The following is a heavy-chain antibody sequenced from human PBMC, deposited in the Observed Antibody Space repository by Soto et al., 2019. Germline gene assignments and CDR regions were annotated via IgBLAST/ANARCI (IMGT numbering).Heavy chain of an antibody. CDR2: IVPNVGAV. Sequence: VKVSCKVSGGTISSFINYPINWVRQEPGEGLEWMGGIVPNVGAVNYAQKFRGKVTITADKSTGTAYMELSSLRSEDTALYYCARRDTSGFLRYFDNWGQGTQVTVSS. J-gene: IGHJ4*02. D-gene: IGHD3-3*01. V-gene: IGHV1-69*06. CDR3: ARRDTSGFLRYFDN. CDR1: GGTISSFINYP.